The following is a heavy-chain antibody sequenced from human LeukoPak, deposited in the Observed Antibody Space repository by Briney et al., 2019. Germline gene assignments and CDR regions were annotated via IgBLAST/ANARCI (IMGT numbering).Heavy chain of an antibody. CDR3: AKEYSSSWYDAFDI. D-gene: IGHD6-13*01. CDR1: GFTFSSYG. J-gene: IGHJ3*02. Sequence: PGGSQRLSCAASGFTFSSYGMHWVRQAPGKGLEWVAVISYDGSNKYYADSVKGRFTISRDNSKNTLYLQMNSLRAEDTAVYYCAKEYSSSWYDAFDIWGQGTMVTVSS. V-gene: IGHV3-30*18. CDR2: ISYDGSNK.